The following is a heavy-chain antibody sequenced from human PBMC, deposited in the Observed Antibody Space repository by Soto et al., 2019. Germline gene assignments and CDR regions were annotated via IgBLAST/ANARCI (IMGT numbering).Heavy chain of an antibody. CDR2: IIPIFGTA. CDR1: GGTFSSYA. J-gene: IGHJ3*02. Sequence: SVKVSCKGSGGTFSSYAISFVRQAPGQGLEWMGGIIPIFGTANYAQKFQGRVTITADESTSTAYMELSSLRSEDTAVYYCARVAITLSAFDIWGQGTMVTVSS. V-gene: IGHV1-69*01. CDR3: ARVAITLSAFDI. D-gene: IGHD1-20*01.